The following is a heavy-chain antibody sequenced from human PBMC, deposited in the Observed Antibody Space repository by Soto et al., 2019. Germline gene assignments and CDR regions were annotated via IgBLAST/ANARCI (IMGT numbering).Heavy chain of an antibody. Sequence: GGSLRLSCAASGFTFSSYGMHWVRQAPGKGLEWVAVISYDGSNKYYADSVKGRFTISRDNSKNTLYLQMNSLRAEDTAVYYCAKAPYDFWSGYYYYYFGMDVWGQGTTVTVYS. CDR2: ISYDGSNK. J-gene: IGHJ6*02. CDR3: AKAPYDFWSGYYYYYFGMDV. D-gene: IGHD3-3*01. V-gene: IGHV3-30*18. CDR1: GFTFSSYG.